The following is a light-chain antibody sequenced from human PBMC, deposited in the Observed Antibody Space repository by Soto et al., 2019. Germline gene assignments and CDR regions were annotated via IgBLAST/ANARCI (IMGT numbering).Light chain of an antibody. Sequence: EIVLTQSPGTLSLSPGDRATLSCRASQSVSIYLAWYQQKPGQAPRLLIYEASNRVTGIPARFSGSGSGTDFTLAISRVEPEDFAVYYCQQRGEWLTFGGGTKLEIK. CDR3: QQRGEWLT. V-gene: IGKV3-11*01. CDR2: EAS. CDR1: QSVSIY. J-gene: IGKJ4*01.